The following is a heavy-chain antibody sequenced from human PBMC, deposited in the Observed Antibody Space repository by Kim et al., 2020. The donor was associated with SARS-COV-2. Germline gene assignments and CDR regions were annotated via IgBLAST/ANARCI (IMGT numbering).Heavy chain of an antibody. V-gene: IGHV4-38-2*02. CDR3: ARDTRCSSTSCAGRQFDY. D-gene: IGHD2-2*01. CDR2: IYHSGST. Sequence: SQTLSLTCTVSGYSISSGYYWGWIRQPPGKGLEWIGSIYHSGSTYYNPSLKSRVTISVDTSKNQFSLKLSSVTAADTAVYYCARDTRCSSTSCAGRQFDYWGQGTLVTVSS. CDR1: GYSISSGYY. J-gene: IGHJ4*02.